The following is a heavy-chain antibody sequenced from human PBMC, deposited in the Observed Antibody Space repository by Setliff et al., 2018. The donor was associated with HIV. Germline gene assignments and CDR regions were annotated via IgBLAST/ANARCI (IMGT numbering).Heavy chain of an antibody. CDR2: IYTSGST. D-gene: IGHD1-1*01. CDR3: ARGRKFITSRASFYYGLDV. CDR1: GGSISNYY. Sequence: SETLSLTCTVSGGSISNYYWSWIRQPPGKGLEWIGRIYTSGSTNYNPSLKSRVTISMDSSMNQFSLKLTSVTAADTAVYYCARGRKFITSRASFYYGLDVWGPGTTVTVSS. V-gene: IGHV4-4*08. J-gene: IGHJ6*02.